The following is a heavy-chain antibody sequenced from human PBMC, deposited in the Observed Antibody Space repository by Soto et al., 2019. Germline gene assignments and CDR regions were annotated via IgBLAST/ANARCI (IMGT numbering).Heavy chain of an antibody. CDR3: ARDRVDTAMGTYYYYGMDV. V-gene: IGHV4-59*01. CDR1: GGSISSYY. Sequence: SETLSLTCTVSGGSISSYYWSWIRQPPGKGLEWIGYIYYSGSTNYNPSLKSRVTISVDTSKNQFSLKLSSVTAADTAVYYCARDRVDTAMGTYYYYGMDVWGQGTTVTVSS. J-gene: IGHJ6*02. CDR2: IYYSGST. D-gene: IGHD5-18*01.